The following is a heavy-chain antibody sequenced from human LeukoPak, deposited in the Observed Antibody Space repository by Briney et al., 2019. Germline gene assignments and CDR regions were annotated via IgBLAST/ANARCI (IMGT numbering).Heavy chain of an antibody. V-gene: IGHV3-7*01. CDR1: GFTFSSYW. Sequence: GGSLRLSCAASGFTFSSYWMSWARQAPGKGLEWVANIKQDGSEKYYVDSVKGRFTISRDNVKNSLYLQMNSLRAEDTAVYYCARAPDIVATKYYYYYYGMDVWGQGTTVTVSS. CDR2: IKQDGSEK. J-gene: IGHJ6*02. CDR3: ARAPDIVATKYYYYYYGMDV. D-gene: IGHD5-12*01.